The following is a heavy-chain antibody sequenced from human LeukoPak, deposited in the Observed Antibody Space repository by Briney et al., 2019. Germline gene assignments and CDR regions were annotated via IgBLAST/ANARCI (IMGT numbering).Heavy chain of an antibody. CDR1: GFTFSSYA. Sequence: GRSLRLSCAASGFTFSSYAMHWVRQAPGKGLEWVAVISYDGSNKYYADSVKARFTISRDNSKNTLYLQMNSLRAEDTAVYYCARDNGFYFVAGTFDYWGQGTLVTVSS. CDR3: ARDNGFYFVAGTFDY. J-gene: IGHJ4*02. CDR2: ISYDGSNK. D-gene: IGHD6-19*01. V-gene: IGHV3-30*04.